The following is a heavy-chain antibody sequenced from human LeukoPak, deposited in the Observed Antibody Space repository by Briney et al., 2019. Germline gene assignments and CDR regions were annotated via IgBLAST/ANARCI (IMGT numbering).Heavy chain of an antibody. CDR3: ARRRVAATAGWFDP. CDR1: GFTFSDYY. Sequence: GGSLRLSCAASGFTFSDYYMSWIRQAPGKGLEWVSYISSSGSTIYYADSVKGRFTISRDNAKNSLYLQMNSLRAEDTAVYYCARRRVAATAGWFDPWGQGTLVTVSS. V-gene: IGHV3-11*01. CDR2: ISSSGSTI. D-gene: IGHD2-15*01. J-gene: IGHJ5*02.